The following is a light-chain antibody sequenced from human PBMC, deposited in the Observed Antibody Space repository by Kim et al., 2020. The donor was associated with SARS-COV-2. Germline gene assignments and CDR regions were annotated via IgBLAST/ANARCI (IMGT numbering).Light chain of an antibody. CDR1: NSDVGRYNY. CDR3: SSYASSTSLV. Sequence: QSALTQPASMSGSPGQSITISCTGTNSDVGRYNYVSWYQQHPGKAPKVMIYDVNNRPSGVSDRFSGSKSGNTASLTISGLQAEDEADYYCSSYASSTSLVFGGGTKVTVL. V-gene: IGLV2-14*03. CDR2: DVN. J-gene: IGLJ3*02.